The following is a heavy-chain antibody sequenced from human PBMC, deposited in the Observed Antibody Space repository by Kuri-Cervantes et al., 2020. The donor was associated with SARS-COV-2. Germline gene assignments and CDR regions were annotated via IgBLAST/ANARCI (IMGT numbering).Heavy chain of an antibody. V-gene: IGHV3-74*01. J-gene: IGHJ4*02. D-gene: IGHD1-1*01. CDR1: GFTFSSYA. CDR2: INPDGSYP. CDR3: VRDGDHWNFDY. Sequence: GQSLQISCAASGFTFSSYAMSRVRQAPGKGLVWVSRINPDGSYPNNADSVKGRFTPSRDNAKNMLFLQMNSLRAEDTAVYYCVRDGDHWNFDYWGQGTLVTVSS.